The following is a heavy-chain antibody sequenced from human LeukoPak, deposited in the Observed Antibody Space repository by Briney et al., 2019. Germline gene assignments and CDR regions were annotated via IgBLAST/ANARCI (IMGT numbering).Heavy chain of an antibody. CDR1: GFTFDDYA. D-gene: IGHD3-3*01. V-gene: IGHV3-9*01. CDR3: AKESLLRFYDY. J-gene: IGHJ4*02. Sequence: GRSLRLSCAASGFTFDDYAMHWVRQAPGKGLEWVSGISWNSGDIGYADSVKGRFTISRDNAKNSLYLQMNSLRAEDTALYYCAKESLLRFYDYWGQGTLVTVSS. CDR2: ISWNSGDI.